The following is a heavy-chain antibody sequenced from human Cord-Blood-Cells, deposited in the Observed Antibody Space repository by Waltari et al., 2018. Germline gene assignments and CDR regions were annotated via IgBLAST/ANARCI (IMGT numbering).Heavy chain of an antibody. J-gene: IGHJ6*02. CDR2: IIPIFGTA. CDR3: ARESGTYYYDSSGYYYYYGMDV. D-gene: IGHD3-22*01. Sequence: VRQAPGQGLEWMGGIIPIFGTANYAQKFQGRVTITADESTSTAYMELSSLRSEDTAVYYCARESGTYYYDSSGYYYYYGMDVWGQGTTVTVSS. V-gene: IGHV1-69*01.